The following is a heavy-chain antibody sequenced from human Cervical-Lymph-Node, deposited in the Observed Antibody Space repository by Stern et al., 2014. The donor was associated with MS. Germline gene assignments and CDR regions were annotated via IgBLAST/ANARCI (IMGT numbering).Heavy chain of an antibody. D-gene: IGHD3-10*01. J-gene: IGHJ6*02. Sequence: QVQLQESGPGKVKPSETLSLTCSVSGGSISSYYCSWVRQPAGKGLEWIGRINTFGSTNFNPSLSSRLTMSVDPSKTQFSLKLKSVTAADTAVYYCARGVLGFGEFPYGMDVWGQGTTVTVSS. V-gene: IGHV4-4*07. CDR1: GGSISSYY. CDR3: ARGVLGFGEFPYGMDV. CDR2: INTFGST.